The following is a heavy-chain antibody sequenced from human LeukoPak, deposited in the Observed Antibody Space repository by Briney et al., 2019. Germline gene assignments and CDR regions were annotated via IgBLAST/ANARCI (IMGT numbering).Heavy chain of an antibody. V-gene: IGHV4-30-2*01. Sequence: PSETLSLTCAVSGGSISSGGYSWSWIRQPPGKGLEWIGYIYHSGSTYYNPSLKSRVTISVDRSKNQFSLKLSSVTAADTAVYYCARVGGGFWSGNWFDPWGQGTLVTVSS. CDR3: ARVGGGFWSGNWFDP. D-gene: IGHD3-3*01. J-gene: IGHJ5*02. CDR1: GGSISSGGYS. CDR2: IYHSGST.